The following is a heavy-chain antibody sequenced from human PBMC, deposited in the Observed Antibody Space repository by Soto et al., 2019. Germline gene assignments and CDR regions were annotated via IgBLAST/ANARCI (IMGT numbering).Heavy chain of an antibody. CDR2: ISAYNGNT. D-gene: IGHD3-22*01. Sequence: ASVKVSCKASGYTFTSYGISCVRQAPGQGLEWMGWISAYNGNTNYAQKLQGRVTMTTDTSTSTAYMELRSLRSDDTAVYYCARVEIVVVITSRDFDYWGQGTLVTVSS. J-gene: IGHJ4*02. V-gene: IGHV1-18*01. CDR1: GYTFTSYG. CDR3: ARVEIVVVITSRDFDY.